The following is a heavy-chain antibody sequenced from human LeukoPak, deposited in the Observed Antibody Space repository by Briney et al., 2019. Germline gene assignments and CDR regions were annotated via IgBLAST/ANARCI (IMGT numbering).Heavy chain of an antibody. Sequence: GGSLRLSCAASGFTFSSYAMHWVRQAPGKGLEWVALISYDGTNKLYEDSVKGRFTISRDNSKNTLFLQVNSLRAEDTAVYYCARDLTGWGESSGYSDYWGQGALVTVSS. D-gene: IGHD3-22*01. J-gene: IGHJ4*02. CDR3: ARDLTGWGESSGYSDY. CDR1: GFTFSSYA. V-gene: IGHV3-30*01. CDR2: ISYDGTNK.